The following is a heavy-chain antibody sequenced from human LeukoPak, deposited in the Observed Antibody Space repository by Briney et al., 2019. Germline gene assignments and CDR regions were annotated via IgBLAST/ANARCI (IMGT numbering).Heavy chain of an antibody. J-gene: IGHJ4*02. CDR2: ISGSGGST. Sequence: PGGSLRLSCAASGFTFSSYAMSWVRQAPGKGLEWVSAISGSGGSTYYADSVKGRFTISRDNAKNTLYLQMNSLRAEDTAVYYCAKTRLHQYYFDYWGQGTLVTVSS. D-gene: IGHD2-2*01. V-gene: IGHV3-23*01. CDR1: GFTFSSYA. CDR3: AKTRLHQYYFDY.